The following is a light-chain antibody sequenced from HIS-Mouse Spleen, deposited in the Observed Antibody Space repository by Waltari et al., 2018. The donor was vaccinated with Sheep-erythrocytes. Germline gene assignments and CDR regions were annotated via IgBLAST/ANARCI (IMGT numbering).Light chain of an antibody. J-gene: IGLJ1*01. V-gene: IGLV2-11*01. CDR1: SSDVGGYNY. CDR2: DVS. Sequence: QSALTQPRSVSGSPGQSVTISCTGTSSDVGGYNYVSWYQQHPGQAPKLMIYDVSKRSSGFPDRFSGSKSGTTASLTISGLQAEDEADYYCCSYAGSYNHVFATGTKVTVL. CDR3: CSYAGSYNHV.